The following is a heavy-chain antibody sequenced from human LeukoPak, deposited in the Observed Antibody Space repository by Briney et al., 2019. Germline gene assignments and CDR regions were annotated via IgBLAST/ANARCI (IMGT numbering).Heavy chain of an antibody. CDR3: TTDMGVVPAAIRREDPGA. J-gene: IGHJ4*02. Sequence: GSLRLSCAASGFTFSNAWMSWVRQAPGKGLEWVGRIKSKTDGGTTDYAAPVKGRFTISRDDSKNTLYLQMNSLKTEDTAMYYCTTDMGVVPAAIRREDPGAWGQGTLVTVSS. CDR1: GFTFSNAW. CDR2: IKSKTDGGTT. V-gene: IGHV3-15*01. D-gene: IGHD2-2*02.